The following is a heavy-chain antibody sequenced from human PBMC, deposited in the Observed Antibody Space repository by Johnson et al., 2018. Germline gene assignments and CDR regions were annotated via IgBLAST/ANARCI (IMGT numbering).Heavy chain of an antibody. CDR1: GFTFDDYA. Sequence: VQLVESGGGLVQPGRSLRLSCAASGFTFDDYAMHWVRQAPGKGLEWVSGISWNSGSIGYADSVKGRFTISRDNAKNSLYLQMNSLRAEDTAFYYCAEGGAGGWGIEYSQHWGQGTLVTVSS. CDR3: AEGGAGGWGIEYSQH. V-gene: IGHV3-9*01. J-gene: IGHJ1*01. CDR2: ISWNSGSI. D-gene: IGHD6-19*01.